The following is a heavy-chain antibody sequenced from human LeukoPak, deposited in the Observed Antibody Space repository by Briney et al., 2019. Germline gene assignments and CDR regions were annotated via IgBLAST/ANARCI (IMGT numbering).Heavy chain of an antibody. CDR2: ISGHNGNT. Sequence: ASVKVSCKASGYTFSNYGLGWVRQAPGQGLEWMGWISGHNGNTRYAPKFQDGITMTTDTSTNTAYLELRSLRSDDTAVYYCARDRGIEVVPASVSDQWGQGCLVTVSS. D-gene: IGHD2-2*01. V-gene: IGHV1-18*01. J-gene: IGHJ4*02. CDR3: ARDRGIEVVPASVSDQ. CDR1: GYTFSNYG.